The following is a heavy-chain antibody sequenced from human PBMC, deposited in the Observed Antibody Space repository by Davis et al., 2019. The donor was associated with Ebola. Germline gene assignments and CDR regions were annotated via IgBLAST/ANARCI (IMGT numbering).Heavy chain of an antibody. J-gene: IGHJ4*02. Sequence: PGGSLRLSCAASGFSFKDFGMHWVRQAPGKGLEWVAFIWYDGRNQHYIDSVKGRFTISRDNSQDTLYLHMNNLRLEDTGVYFCAKDPAGHAAGDDYWGQGTLVTVSS. CDR1: GFSFKDFG. V-gene: IGHV3-30*02. CDR2: IWYDGRNQ. D-gene: IGHD2-2*01. CDR3: AKDPAGHAAGDDY.